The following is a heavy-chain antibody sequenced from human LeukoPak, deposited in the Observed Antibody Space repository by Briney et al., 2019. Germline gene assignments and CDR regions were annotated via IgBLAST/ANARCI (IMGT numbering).Heavy chain of an antibody. V-gene: IGHV3-33*01. CDR2: IWYDGSNK. CDR3: ARDKRYYYDSSGYLSLDY. CDR1: GFTFSSYG. Sequence: PGGSLRLSCAASGFTFSSYGMHWVGQAPGKGLEWVAVIWYDGSNKYYADSVKGRFTISRDNSKNTLYLQMNSLRAEDTAVYYCARDKRYYYDSSGYLSLDYWGQGTLVTVSS. J-gene: IGHJ4*02. D-gene: IGHD3-22*01.